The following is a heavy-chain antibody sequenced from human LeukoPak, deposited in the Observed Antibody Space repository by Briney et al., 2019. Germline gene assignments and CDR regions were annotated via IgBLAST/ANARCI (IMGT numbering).Heavy chain of an antibody. V-gene: IGHV1-18*01. J-gene: IGHJ4*02. CDR3: ARDQWEPHFDY. D-gene: IGHD1-26*01. Sequence: ASVKVSCKTSGYRFSSYGISWVRQAPGQGLEWMGRISGYDGNAEYIQKFQGRVTMTTDTSMSTAHMELRSLTSDDTAVYYCARDQWEPHFDYWGQGTLVIVSS. CDR2: ISGYDGNA. CDR1: GYRFSSYG.